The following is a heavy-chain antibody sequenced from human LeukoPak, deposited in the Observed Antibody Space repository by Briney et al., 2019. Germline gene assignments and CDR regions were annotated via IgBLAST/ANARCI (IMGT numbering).Heavy chain of an antibody. CDR3: AKARFLSGDDAFDI. CDR2: ISGSGGST. J-gene: IGHJ3*02. Sequence: GGSLRLSCAASGFTFSSYAMSWVRQAPGKGLEWVSAISGSGGSTYYADSVKGRFTISRDNSKNTVSLQMNTLRPEDTALYYCAKARFLSGDDAFDIWGQGTMVIVSS. CDR1: GFTFSSYA. D-gene: IGHD6-19*01. V-gene: IGHV3-23*01.